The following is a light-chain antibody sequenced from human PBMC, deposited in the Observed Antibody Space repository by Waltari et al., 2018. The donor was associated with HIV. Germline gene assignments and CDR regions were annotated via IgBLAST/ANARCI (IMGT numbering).Light chain of an antibody. CDR1: NTDVVGYNY. CDR2: EVS. CDR3: SSYTSSNTLV. Sequence: QSALTQPASVSGSPGQSITISCTGSNTDVVGYNYVSWYQQHPGKAPKLMIYEVSNRPSGVSNRFSGSKSGNTASLTISGLQTEDEADYYCSSYTSSNTLVFGGGTKLTVL. J-gene: IGLJ2*01. V-gene: IGLV2-14*01.